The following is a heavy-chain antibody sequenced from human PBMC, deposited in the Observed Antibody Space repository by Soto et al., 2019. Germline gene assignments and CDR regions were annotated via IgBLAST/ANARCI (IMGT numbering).Heavy chain of an antibody. CDR1: GDSVSSNSAA. D-gene: IGHD2-15*01. V-gene: IGHV6-1*01. CDR3: ARGLGYCSGGSCYPNWFDP. CDR2: TYYRSKWYN. J-gene: IGHJ5*02. Sequence: PSQTLSLTCAISGDSVSSNSAAWNWIRQSPSRGLEWLGRTYYRSKWYNDYAVSVKSRITINPDTSKNQFSLQLNSVTPEDTAVYYCARGLGYCSGGSCYPNWFDPWGQGTLVTVSS.